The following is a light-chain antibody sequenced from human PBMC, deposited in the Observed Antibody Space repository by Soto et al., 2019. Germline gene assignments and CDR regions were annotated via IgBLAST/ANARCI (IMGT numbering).Light chain of an antibody. V-gene: IGLV1-40*01. CDR2: GSN. Sequence: QSVLTQPPSVSGAPGQRVTISCTGSSSNIGAGYDVHWYHQLPGTAPKLLISGSNNRPSGVPDRFSGSTSGTSASLAITGLQAEDEGDYYCQAYDRSLGGFVVFGGGTQLTVL. CDR1: SSNIGAGYD. CDR3: QAYDRSLGGFVV. J-gene: IGLJ2*01.